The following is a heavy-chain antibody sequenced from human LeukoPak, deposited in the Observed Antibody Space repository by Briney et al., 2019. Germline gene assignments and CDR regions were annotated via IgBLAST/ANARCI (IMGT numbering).Heavy chain of an antibody. V-gene: IGHV4-59*08. CDR2: IYSSGTT. Sequence: KPSETLSLTCTVSGGSLSGYSWSWIRQTPGKGLEWIGYIYSSGTTNYNRSLQSPVIISLDTPKNQFSLSVTSATAADTATYFFARQISGWNVYIYRWG. CDR3: ARQISGWNVYIYR. CDR1: GGSLSGYS. D-gene: IGHD3-22*01. J-gene: IGHJ6*01.